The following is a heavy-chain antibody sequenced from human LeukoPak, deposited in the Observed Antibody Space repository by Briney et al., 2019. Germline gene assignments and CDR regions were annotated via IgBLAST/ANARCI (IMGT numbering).Heavy chain of an antibody. D-gene: IGHD3-22*01. Sequence: GGSLRLSCTASEFTVSSNYMSWVRQAPGKGLEWVSVFYSGGSTYYADSVKGRFTISRDDSKNTLYLQMNSLRAEDTAVYYCATTYYYDSSGSSYFYYGLDVWGQGTTVTVSS. CDR2: FYSGGST. CDR3: ATTYYYDSSGSSYFYYGLDV. CDR1: EFTVSSNY. J-gene: IGHJ6*02. V-gene: IGHV3-66*01.